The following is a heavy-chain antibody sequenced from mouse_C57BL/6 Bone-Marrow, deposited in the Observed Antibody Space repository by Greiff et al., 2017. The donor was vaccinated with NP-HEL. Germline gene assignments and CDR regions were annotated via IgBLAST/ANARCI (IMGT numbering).Heavy chain of an antibody. V-gene: IGHV14-3*01. CDR1: GFTFKNTY. D-gene: IGHD2-4*01. J-gene: IGHJ3*01. CDR3: ARCFDYDDFFAY. Sequence: VHVKQSVAELVRPGASVKLSCTASGFTFKNTYMHWVKQRPEQGLEWIGRIDPANGTTKYAPKFQGKATITADTSSNTAYLQLSSLTSEDTAIYYCARCFDYDDFFAYWGQGTLVTVSA. CDR2: IDPANGTT.